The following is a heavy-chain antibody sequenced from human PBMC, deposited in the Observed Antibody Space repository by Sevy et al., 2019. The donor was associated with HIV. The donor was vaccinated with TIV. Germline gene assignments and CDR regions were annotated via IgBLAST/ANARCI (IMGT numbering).Heavy chain of an antibody. CDR1: GFTVSSSY. D-gene: IGHD3-16*01. Sequence: GGSLRLSCIASGFTVSSSYMSWVRQAPGKGLEWVSALYSSGSTYYADTVKGRFTVSRDNSKNTLYLQMNSLRAEDTAVYYCARDRRLGLSGPDGYVVDVWGQGTTVTVSS. V-gene: IGHV3-53*01. CDR2: LYSSGST. J-gene: IGHJ6*02. CDR3: ARDRRLGLSGPDGYVVDV.